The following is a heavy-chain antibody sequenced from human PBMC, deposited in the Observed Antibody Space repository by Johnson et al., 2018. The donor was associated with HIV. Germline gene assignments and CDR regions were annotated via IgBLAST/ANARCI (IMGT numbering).Heavy chain of an antibody. J-gene: IGHJ3*02. CDR3: ARAFPPSGYDFRGRSYAFDI. Sequence: VQLVESGGGLVQPGGSLRLSCAASGFTFSSYWMSWVRQAPGKGLEWVANIKQDGSEKYYVDSVKGRFTISRDNAKNSLYLQMNSLRAEDTAVYYCARAFPPSGYDFRGRSYAFDIWGQGTMVTVSS. D-gene: IGHD5-12*01. CDR2: IKQDGSEK. V-gene: IGHV3-7*01. CDR1: GFTFSSYW.